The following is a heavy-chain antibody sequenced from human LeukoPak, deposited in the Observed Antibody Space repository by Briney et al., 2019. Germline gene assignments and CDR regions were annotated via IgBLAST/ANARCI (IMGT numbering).Heavy chain of an antibody. J-gene: IGHJ4*02. CDR3: AKHKENYGDSCLDDN. V-gene: IGHV3-23*01. CDR1: GFTFSNYA. CDR2: ISGSGGRT. D-gene: IGHD4-17*01. Sequence: GGSLRLSRTASGFTFSNYAMSWVRQAPGKGLEWVSAISGSGGRTDHADSVKGRFTVSRDNSKNTVSLQMNSLRAEDTAIYFCAKHKENYGDSCLDDNRGQGTLVTVSS.